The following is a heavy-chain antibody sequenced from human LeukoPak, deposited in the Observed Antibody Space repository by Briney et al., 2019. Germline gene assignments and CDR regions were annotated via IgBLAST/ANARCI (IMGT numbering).Heavy chain of an antibody. D-gene: IGHD4-17*01. CDR2: IYSSGST. J-gene: IGHJ4*02. Sequence: PGGSLRLSCAASGFPVSSNDMNWVRQAPGKGLEWVSVIYSSGSTSYADSVKGRFTIARDNSKNTLYLQTNSLRAEDTAVYYCARGAVTRDFDYWGQGTLVTVSS. CDR3: ARGAVTRDFDY. V-gene: IGHV3-53*01. CDR1: GFPVSSND.